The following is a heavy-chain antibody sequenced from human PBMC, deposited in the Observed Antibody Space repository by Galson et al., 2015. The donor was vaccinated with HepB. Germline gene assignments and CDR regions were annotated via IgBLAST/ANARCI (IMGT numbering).Heavy chain of an antibody. D-gene: IGHD7-27*01. CDR3: ARDSERLTGPIDY. J-gene: IGHJ4*02. Sequence: SLRLSCAASGFTFDDYAMHWVRRAPEKGLEWVSGISWNSGIRGYADSVKGRFTISRDNAKNSLYLQMNSLRAEDTAVYYCARDSERLTGPIDYWGQGTLVSVSS. CDR2: ISWNSGIR. CDR1: GFTFDDYA. V-gene: IGHV3-9*01.